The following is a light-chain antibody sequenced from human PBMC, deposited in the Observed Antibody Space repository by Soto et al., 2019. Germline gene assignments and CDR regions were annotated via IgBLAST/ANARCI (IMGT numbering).Light chain of an antibody. V-gene: IGLV1-40*01. CDR3: SSYTSSSTLYV. CDR2: EVS. J-gene: IGLJ1*01. Sequence: QSVLTQPPSVSGAPGQRVTISCSGTSSSIGAGYEVHWYHQLPGTAPKLMIYEVSNRPSGVSNRFSGSKSGNTASLTISGLQAEDEADYYCSSYTSSSTLYVFGTGTKVTVL. CDR1: SSSIGAGYE.